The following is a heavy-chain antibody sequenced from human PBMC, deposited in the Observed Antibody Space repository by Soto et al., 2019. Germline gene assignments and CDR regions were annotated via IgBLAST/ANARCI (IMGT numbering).Heavy chain of an antibody. Sequence: ASVKVSCKXSGGTFSSYAISWVRQAPGQGLEWMGGIIPIFGTANYAQKFQGRVTITADESTSTAYMELSSLRSEDTAVYYCARDTSARYDSSGYRYWYFDLWGRGTLVTVSS. CDR3: ARDTSARYDSSGYRYWYFDL. V-gene: IGHV1-69*13. D-gene: IGHD3-22*01. CDR1: GGTFSSYA. CDR2: IIPIFGTA. J-gene: IGHJ2*01.